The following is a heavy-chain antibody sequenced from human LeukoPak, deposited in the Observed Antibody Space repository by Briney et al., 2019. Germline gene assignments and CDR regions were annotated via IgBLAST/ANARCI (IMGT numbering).Heavy chain of an antibody. CDR3: APGGFGGLSFDY. J-gene: IGHJ4*02. D-gene: IGHD3-10*01. V-gene: IGHV3-23*01. CDR2: ISGSGGST. CDR1: GFTFSSYG. Sequence: GSLRLSCAASGFTFSSYGMSWVRQAPGKGLEWVSAISGSGGSTYYADSVKGRFTISRDNSKNTLYLQMNSLRAEDTAVYYCAPGGFGGLSFDYWGQGTLVTVSS.